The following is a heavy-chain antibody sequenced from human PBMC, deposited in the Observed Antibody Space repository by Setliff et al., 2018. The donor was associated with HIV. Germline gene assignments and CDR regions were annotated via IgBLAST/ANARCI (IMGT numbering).Heavy chain of an antibody. Sequence: GASVKVSCKASGYTFTSYGISWVRQAPGQGLEWMGWISEYNGDTKYAQKLQGRVTMTKDTSTSTAYMELRSLRSDDTAVYYCARDSSFNMDVWGKGITVTVSS. CDR3: ARDSSFNMDV. CDR1: GYTFTSYG. V-gene: IGHV1-18*01. J-gene: IGHJ6*03. CDR2: ISEYNGDT.